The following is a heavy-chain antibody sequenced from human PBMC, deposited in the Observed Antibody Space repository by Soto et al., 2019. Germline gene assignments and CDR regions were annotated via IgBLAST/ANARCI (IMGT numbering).Heavy chain of an antibody. CDR3: ARVRSGVGYNWFDP. J-gene: IGHJ5*02. CDR2: IYYSGST. V-gene: IGHV4-31*02. CDR1: GGSISSGAYY. Sequence: PSETLSLTXTVSGGSISSGAYYWSWIRQHPGRGLEWIGYIYYSGSTYYNPSLKSRVTISVDTSKSQFSLKLSSATAADTAVYYCARVRSGVGYNWFDPWGQGTLVTVSS. D-gene: IGHD3-16*01.